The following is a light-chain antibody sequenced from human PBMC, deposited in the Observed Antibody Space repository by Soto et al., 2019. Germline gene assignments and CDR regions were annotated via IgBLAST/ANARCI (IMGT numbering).Light chain of an antibody. Sequence: QSVLTQAPSVSGTPGQRVTISCSGSSSNIGSTSVYWYQQLPGAAPKLLIYRNNQRPSGVPDRFSGSKSGTSASLAISGLRSEDEADYYCAAWDDSLNGDVFGGGTQLTVL. J-gene: IGLJ2*01. V-gene: IGLV1-47*01. CDR1: SSNIGSTS. CDR2: RNN. CDR3: AAWDDSLNGDV.